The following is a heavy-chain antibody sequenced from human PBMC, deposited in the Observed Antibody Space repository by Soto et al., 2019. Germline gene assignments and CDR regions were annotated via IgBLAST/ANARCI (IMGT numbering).Heavy chain of an antibody. CDR1: GYPVTAYY. Sequence: QLHLVQSGAVVKKPGASVTVSCSASGYPVTAYYMHWVRQAPGRGLEWMGGINPATGAAKYTQTFQGRVTMTRDTPTSTVVMELGGLTSEATAVFYCARGGGVGVAGSAAFDMWGQGTLVTVSS. V-gene: IGHV1-2*02. D-gene: IGHD3-3*01. J-gene: IGHJ3*02. CDR2: INPATGAA. CDR3: ARGGGVGVAGSAAFDM.